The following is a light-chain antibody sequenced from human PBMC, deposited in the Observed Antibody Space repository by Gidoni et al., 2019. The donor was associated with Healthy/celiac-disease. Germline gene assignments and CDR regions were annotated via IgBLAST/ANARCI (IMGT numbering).Light chain of an antibody. J-gene: IGKJ1*01. CDR2: GAS. Sequence: ELVMTQSPATLSVSPGERATLSCRASQSVSSNLAWYQQKPGQAPRLLIYGASTRATGIPARFSGSGSGTEFTLTISSLQSEDFAVYYCQQYNNWPQTFGQGTKVESK. V-gene: IGKV3-15*01. CDR3: QQYNNWPQT. CDR1: QSVSSN.